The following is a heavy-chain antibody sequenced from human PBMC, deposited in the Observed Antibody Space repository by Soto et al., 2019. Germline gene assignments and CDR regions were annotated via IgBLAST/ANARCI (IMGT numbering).Heavy chain of an antibody. Sequence: GASVKVSCKASGYTFTSYGITWVRQAPGQGLEWMGWISAYNGDTNYAQNFQGRVTMTTVTSTSTAYMELRSLRSDDTAVYYCAKVADPGAEYFHHWGQGTLVTVSS. CDR2: ISAYNGDT. J-gene: IGHJ1*01. V-gene: IGHV1-18*04. D-gene: IGHD3-10*01. CDR1: GYTFTSYG. CDR3: AKVADPGAEYFHH.